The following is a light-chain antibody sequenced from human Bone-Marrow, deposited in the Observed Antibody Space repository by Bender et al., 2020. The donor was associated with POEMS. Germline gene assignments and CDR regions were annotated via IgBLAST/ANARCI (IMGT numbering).Light chain of an antibody. CDR1: SSKLGSYP. CDR3: ATWDDSLNGLV. Sequence: QSVLTQPPSASGTPGQRVTIACSGSSSKLGSYPVNWYQQLPGAAPKLVIFNNSQRPSGVPDRFSGSNSGTSASLAISGLLSDDEADFYCATWDDSLNGLVFGGGTKLTVL. J-gene: IGLJ3*02. V-gene: IGLV1-44*01. CDR2: NNS.